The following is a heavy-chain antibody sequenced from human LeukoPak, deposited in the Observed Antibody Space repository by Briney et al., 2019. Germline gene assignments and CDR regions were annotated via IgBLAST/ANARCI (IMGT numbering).Heavy chain of an antibody. CDR2: INHSGST. CDR1: GGSFSGYY. J-gene: IGHJ4*02. V-gene: IGHV4-34*01. CDR3: ARDPSGRAAGGRGDY. Sequence: SETLSLTCAVYGGSFSGYYWSWIRQPPGKGLEWIGEINHSGSTNYNPSLKSRVTISVDTSKNQFSLKLSSVTAADTAVYYCARDPSGRAAGGRGDYWGQGTLVTVSS. D-gene: IGHD6-13*01.